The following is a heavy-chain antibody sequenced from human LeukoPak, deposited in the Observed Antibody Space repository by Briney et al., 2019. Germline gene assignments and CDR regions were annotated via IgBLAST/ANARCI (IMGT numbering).Heavy chain of an antibody. CDR2: IKQDGSEK. CDR1: GFTFSSYW. V-gene: IGHV3-7*01. CDR3: ARLKYSYGYNYYYMDV. D-gene: IGHD5-18*01. Sequence: PGGSLRLSCAASGFTFSSYWMSWVRQAPGKGLEWVANIKQDGSEKYYVDSVKGRFTISRDNAKNSLYLQMNSLRAEDTAVYYCARLKYSYGYNYYYMDVWGKGTTVTVSS. J-gene: IGHJ6*03.